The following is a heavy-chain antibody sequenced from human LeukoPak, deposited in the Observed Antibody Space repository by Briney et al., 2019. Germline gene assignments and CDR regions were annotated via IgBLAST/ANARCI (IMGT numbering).Heavy chain of an antibody. CDR2: ISGSGGAT. CDR3: AKDGYNYDSSGHFDY. V-gene: IGHV3-23*01. CDR1: GFSLFA. Sequence: GGSLRLSCAASGFSLFAMHWVRQAPGKGLEWVSAISGSGGATYHADADSAKGRFTISRDNSKNALYLEINNLRAEDTAVYYCAKDGYNYDSSGHFDYWGQGTLVTVSS. D-gene: IGHD3-22*01. J-gene: IGHJ4*02.